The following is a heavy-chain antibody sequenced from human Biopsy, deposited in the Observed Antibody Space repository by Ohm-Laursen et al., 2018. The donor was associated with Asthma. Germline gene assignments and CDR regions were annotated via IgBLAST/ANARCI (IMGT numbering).Heavy chain of an antibody. D-gene: IGHD3-22*01. J-gene: IGHJ4*02. CDR3: ARMISYYHEMRAPFFDY. V-gene: IGHV7-4-1*02. CDR2: INTNTGNP. CDR1: GYTVTRYA. Sequence: ASVKVSCNASGYTVTRYAINWVRQAPGQGLEWMGWINTNTGNPTYAQGFTGRFVFSLGTSVNTAHLQISSLKAEDTAVYYCARMISYYHEMRAPFFDYWGQGTLVTVSS.